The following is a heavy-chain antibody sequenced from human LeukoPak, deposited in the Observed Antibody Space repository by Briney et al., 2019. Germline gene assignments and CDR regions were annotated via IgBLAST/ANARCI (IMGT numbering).Heavy chain of an antibody. CDR3: ARVPRGPEQQLVHPFDY. D-gene: IGHD6-13*01. V-gene: IGHV3-21*01. J-gene: IGHJ4*02. CDR1: GFTFSSYS. Sequence: PGGSLGLSCAASGFTFSSYSMNWVRQAPGKGLEWVSSISSSSSYIYYADSVKGRFTISRDNAKNSLYLQMNSLRAEDTAVYYCARVPRGPEQQLVHPFDYWSQGTLVTVSS. CDR2: ISSSSSYI.